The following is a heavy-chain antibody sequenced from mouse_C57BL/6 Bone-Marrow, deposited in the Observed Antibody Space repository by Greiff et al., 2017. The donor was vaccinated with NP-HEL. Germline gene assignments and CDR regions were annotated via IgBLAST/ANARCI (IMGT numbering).Heavy chain of an antibody. CDR2: ISSGSSTI. V-gene: IGHV5-17*01. D-gene: IGHD2-1*01. CDR1: GFTFSDYG. Sequence: EVHLVESGGGLVKPGGSLKLSCAASGFTFSDYGMHWVRQAPEKGLEWVAYISSGSSTIYYADTVKGRFTISRDNAKNTLFLQMTSLRSEDTAMYYCARGLVNWYFDVWGTGTTVTVSS. CDR3: ARGLVNWYFDV. J-gene: IGHJ1*03.